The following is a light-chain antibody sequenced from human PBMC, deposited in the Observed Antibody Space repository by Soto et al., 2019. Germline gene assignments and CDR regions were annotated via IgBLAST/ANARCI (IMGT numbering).Light chain of an antibody. V-gene: IGKV3-15*01. CDR1: QSVSSN. Sequence: EIVMTQSPATLSVSPGERATLSCRASQSVSSNLAWYQQKPGQAPRLLIYGASTRATGIPARFSGSGSGTEFTLTISTLQSDEFAVYYCQQYNNWTVTTCGEGTKLQIK. CDR2: GAS. CDR3: QQYNNWTVTT. J-gene: IGKJ2*01.